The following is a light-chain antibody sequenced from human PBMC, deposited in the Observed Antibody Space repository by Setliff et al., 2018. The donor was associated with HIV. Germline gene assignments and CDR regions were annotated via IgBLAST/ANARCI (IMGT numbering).Light chain of an antibody. CDR3: SSYTDYNTYV. CDR2: EVN. V-gene: IGLV2-14*01. J-gene: IGLJ1*01. Sequence: QSALAQPASVSGSPGQSITISCTGTSSDIGGYNYVSWYQQHPGKVPKLMIYEVNNRPSGVSNRFSGSKSGNTASLTTSGLQAEDEADYYCSSYTDYNTYVFGTGTKVTVL. CDR1: SSDIGGYNY.